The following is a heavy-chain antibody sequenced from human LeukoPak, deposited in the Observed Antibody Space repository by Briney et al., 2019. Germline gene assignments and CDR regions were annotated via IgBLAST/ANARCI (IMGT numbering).Heavy chain of an antibody. CDR3: ARDVNRYPRITMVRGVIPGGNDY. V-gene: IGHV1-2*02. D-gene: IGHD3-10*01. Sequence: ASVNVSCKASGYTFTGYYMHWVRQAPGQGLEGMGWINPNSGGTNYAQKFQGRVTMTRDTSISTAYMALSRLRSDDTDVYYCARDVNRYPRITMVRGVIPGGNDYWGQGTLVTVSS. CDR1: GYTFTGYY. CDR2: INPNSGGT. J-gene: IGHJ4*02.